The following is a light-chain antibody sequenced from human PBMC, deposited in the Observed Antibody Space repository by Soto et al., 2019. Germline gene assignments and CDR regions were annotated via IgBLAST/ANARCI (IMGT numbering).Light chain of an antibody. J-gene: IGKJ1*01. CDR1: QSVSSN. CDR2: GAS. Sequence: EIVMTQSPSTLSVSPGERATLSCRASQSVSSNLAWYQQKPGQAPRLLIYGASTRATGIPARFSGSGSGTGFTLTISSLQSEDFAVYYCQQYNTWPLTFGQGTKVDIK. CDR3: QQYNTWPLT. V-gene: IGKV3-15*01.